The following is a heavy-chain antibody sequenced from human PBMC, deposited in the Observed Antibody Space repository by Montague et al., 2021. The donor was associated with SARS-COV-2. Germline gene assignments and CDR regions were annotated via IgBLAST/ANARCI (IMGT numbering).Heavy chain of an antibody. D-gene: IGHD3-3*02. J-gene: IGHJ3*01. V-gene: IGHV6-1*01. CDR2: AYYRSWWRS. Sequence: CAISGDSVSSTSASWNWIRQSPSRGLEWLGRAYYRSWWRSQYPGSLESRITISGDTSKNQLSLQLNSVTPEDTAVYYCASAFYGDHWAFDVWGQGTMVTVAS. CDR3: ASAFYGDHWAFDV. CDR1: GDSVSSTSAS.